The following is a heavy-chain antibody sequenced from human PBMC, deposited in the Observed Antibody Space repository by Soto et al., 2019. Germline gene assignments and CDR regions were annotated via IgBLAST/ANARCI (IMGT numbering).Heavy chain of an antibody. Sequence: QVQLVQSGAEVKKPGSSVKVSCKASGGTFSSYAISWVRQAPGQGLEWMGGIIPIFGTANYAQKFQGRVTXXAXEXXSTAYMELSSLRSEDTAVYYCARARIAVAGDAFDIWGQGTMVTVSS. CDR3: ARARIAVAGDAFDI. CDR1: GGTFSSYA. J-gene: IGHJ3*02. D-gene: IGHD6-19*01. CDR2: IIPIFGTA. V-gene: IGHV1-69*12.